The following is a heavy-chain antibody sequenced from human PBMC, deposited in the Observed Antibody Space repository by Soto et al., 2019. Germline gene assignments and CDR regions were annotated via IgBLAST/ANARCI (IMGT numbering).Heavy chain of an antibody. V-gene: IGHV5-51*01. CDR3: ARHIGCSSTSCYANYYYYGMDV. Sequence: GQSLKISCKGPGYSFTSYWIGWVRQMPGKGLEWMGIIYPGDSDTRYSPSFQGQVTISADKSISTAYLQWSSLKASDTAMYYCARHIGCSSTSCYANYYYYGMDVWGQGTTVTVSS. D-gene: IGHD2-2*01. J-gene: IGHJ6*02. CDR2: IYPGDSDT. CDR1: GYSFTSYW.